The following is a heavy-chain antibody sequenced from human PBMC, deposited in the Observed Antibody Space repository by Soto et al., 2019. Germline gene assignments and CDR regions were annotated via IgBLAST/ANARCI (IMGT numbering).Heavy chain of an antibody. CDR3: ATSAAAADGYYYYYMDV. CDR2: FDPEDGET. CDR1: GYTLTELS. D-gene: IGHD6-13*01. V-gene: IGHV1-24*01. Sequence: ASVNVSCKVSGYTLTELSMHWVRQAPGKGLEWMGGFDPEDGETIYAQKFQGRVTMTEDTSTDTAYMELSSLRSEDTAVYYCATSAAAADGYYYYYMDVWGKGTTVTVSS. J-gene: IGHJ6*03.